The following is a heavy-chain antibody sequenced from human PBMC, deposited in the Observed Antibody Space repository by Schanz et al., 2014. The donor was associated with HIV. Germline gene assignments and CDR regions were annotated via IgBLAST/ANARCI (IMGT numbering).Heavy chain of an antibody. J-gene: IGHJ6*02. CDR3: AKVARWDYYGMDV. Sequence: VRLLESGGGVVQPGRSLRLSCTAAGFTFSSSGMHWVRQAPGKGLEWEAAMGDDESQKGYADSVKGRFTISRDNSKNTLYLQMNSLRTEDTAVYYCAKVARWDYYGMDVWGQGTTVTVSS. CDR2: MGDDESQK. V-gene: IGHV3-33*06. CDR1: GFTFSSSG.